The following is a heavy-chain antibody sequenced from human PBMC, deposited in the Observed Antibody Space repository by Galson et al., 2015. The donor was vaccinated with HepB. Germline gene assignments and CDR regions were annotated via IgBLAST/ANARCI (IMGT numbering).Heavy chain of an antibody. CDR3: ARDSPAYCGGDCYSWYFDL. Sequence: SLRLSCAASGFTFSSYAMHWVRQAPGKGLEYVSAISSNGGSTYYANSVKGRFTISRDNSKNTLYLQMGSLRAEDMAVYYCARDSPAYCGGDCYSWYFDLWGRGTLVTVSS. CDR2: ISSNGGST. D-gene: IGHD2-21*02. J-gene: IGHJ2*01. CDR1: GFTFSSYA. V-gene: IGHV3-64*01.